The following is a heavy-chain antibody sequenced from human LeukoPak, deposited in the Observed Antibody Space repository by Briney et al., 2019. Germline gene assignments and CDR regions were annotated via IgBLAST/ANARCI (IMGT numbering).Heavy chain of an antibody. V-gene: IGHV3-30*02. Sequence: PGGSLRVSCAAFGFTFSSYAMHWVRQAPGKGLEWVAFIQFDGRIKYYTDSVKGRFTISRDNSKNTLFLQMNSLRAEDTAVYYCAKDYYMDVWGKGTTVTVSS. CDR3: AKDYYMDV. J-gene: IGHJ6*03. CDR1: GFTFSSYA. CDR2: IQFDGRIK.